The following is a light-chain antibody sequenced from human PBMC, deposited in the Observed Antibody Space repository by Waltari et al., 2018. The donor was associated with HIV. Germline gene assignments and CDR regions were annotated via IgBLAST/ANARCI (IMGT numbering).Light chain of an antibody. V-gene: IGKV3-15*01. CDR1: QSIGNN. CDR3: QQYNNWPRT. Sequence: EVVLTQSPGTVSVSPGERATLSCRTSQSIGNNLVWYQMKPGKAPRLVIYDSSTRATGIPVRFSGSGSGTEFTLTISSLQSEDFAVYFCQQYNNWPRTFGQGTKVEI. CDR2: DSS. J-gene: IGKJ1*01.